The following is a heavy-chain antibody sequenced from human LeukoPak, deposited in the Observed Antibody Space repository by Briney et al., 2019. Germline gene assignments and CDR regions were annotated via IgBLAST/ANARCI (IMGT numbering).Heavy chain of an antibody. D-gene: IGHD6-6*01. CDR2: INAGNSNT. Sequence: ASVKVSCKASGYTFTSYAMHWVRQAPGQRLEWMGWINAGNSNTKYSQKFQGRVTITRDTSASTAYMELSSLRSEDTAVYYCARDLYVASIAARGWFDPWGQGTLVTVSS. V-gene: IGHV1-3*01. CDR3: ARDLYVASIAARGWFDP. J-gene: IGHJ5*02. CDR1: GYTFTSYA.